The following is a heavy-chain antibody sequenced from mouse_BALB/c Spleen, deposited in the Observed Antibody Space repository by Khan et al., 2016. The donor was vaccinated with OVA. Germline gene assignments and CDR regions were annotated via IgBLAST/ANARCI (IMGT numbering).Heavy chain of an antibody. D-gene: IGHD4-1*01. CDR2: IDPFNADT. V-gene: IGHV1S135*01. CDR3: ASWAFAY. J-gene: IGHJ3*01. CDR1: GYSFTSYY. Sequence: VQLKQSGPELMKPGASVKISCKASGYSFTSYYMHWMKQSHGKSLEWIGYIDPFNADTDYNQKFKGKATLTVDKSSNTAYMHLTSLTSEDSAVDDGASWAFAYWGQGTLVTVSA.